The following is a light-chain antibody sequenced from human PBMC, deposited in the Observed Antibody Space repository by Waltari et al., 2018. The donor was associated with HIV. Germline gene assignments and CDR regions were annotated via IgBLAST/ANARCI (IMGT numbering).Light chain of an antibody. J-gene: IGLJ3*02. CDR3: GTWDSSLTIAV. V-gene: IGLV1-51*01. Sequence: QSVLTQPPSVSAAPGQKVIISCSGSSSNIQTNYVSWYQQLPGTAPKLLIYDNVKRPPDIPGRFSASKSDTSATRVIAGLQTGDEADYYCGTWDSSLTIAVFGGGTKLTVL. CDR2: DNV. CDR1: SSNIQTNY.